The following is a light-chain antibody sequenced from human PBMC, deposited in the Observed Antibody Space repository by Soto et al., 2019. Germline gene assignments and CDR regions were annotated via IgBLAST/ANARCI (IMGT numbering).Light chain of an antibody. V-gene: IGKV3-20*01. CDR3: QQYGTSPLT. CDR1: QTVSSNY. J-gene: IGKJ4*01. Sequence: EIVLTQSPGTLSLSPGERATLSCRASQTVSSNYLAWYQQKPGQAPRLLIYSASTRATGIPDRFSGSGSGTDFTLTISRLEPEDFAVYYCQQYGTSPLTFGGGTK. CDR2: SAS.